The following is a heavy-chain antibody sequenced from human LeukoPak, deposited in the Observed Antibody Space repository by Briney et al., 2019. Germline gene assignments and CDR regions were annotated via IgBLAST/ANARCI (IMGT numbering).Heavy chain of an antibody. CDR1: GVSFSGYH. CDR2: INDSRLT. Sequence: PSETLSLTCAVHGVSFSGYHWNWIRQFPGKGLEWIGEINDSRLTNYNPSLESRVTIFADTSKKQFSLKLTSVTAADTAVYYCARDPTTVFQISYYFDFWGQGTLVNVSS. J-gene: IGHJ4*02. CDR3: ARDPTTVFQISYYFDF. V-gene: IGHV4-34*01. D-gene: IGHD4-17*01.